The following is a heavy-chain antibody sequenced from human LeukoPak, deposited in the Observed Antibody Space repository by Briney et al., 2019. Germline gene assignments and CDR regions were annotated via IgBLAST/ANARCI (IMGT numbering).Heavy chain of an antibody. D-gene: IGHD5-18*01. CDR1: GFTFSSYW. J-gene: IGHJ4*02. CDR2: INSDGSST. Sequence: GGSLRLSCAASGFTFSSYWMHWVRQAPGKGLVWVSRINSDGSSTSYADSVKGRFTISRDNSKNTLYLQMNSLRAEDTAVYHCARGMIQLWSDYWGQGTLVTVSS. V-gene: IGHV3-74*01. CDR3: ARGMIQLWSDY.